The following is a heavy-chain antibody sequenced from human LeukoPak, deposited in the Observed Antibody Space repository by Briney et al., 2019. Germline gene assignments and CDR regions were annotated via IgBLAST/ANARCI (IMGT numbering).Heavy chain of an antibody. D-gene: IGHD3-3*01. J-gene: IGHJ1*01. V-gene: IGHV1-69*02. CDR3: AGGPYYDFWSGYKGEYFQH. Sequence: SVKVSCKASGGTFSSYTISWVRQAPGQGLEWMGRIIPILGIANYAQKFQGRVTITADKSTSTAYMELSSLRSEDTAVYYCAGGPYYDFWSGYKGEYFQHWGQGTPVTVSS. CDR2: IIPILGIA. CDR1: GGTFSSYT.